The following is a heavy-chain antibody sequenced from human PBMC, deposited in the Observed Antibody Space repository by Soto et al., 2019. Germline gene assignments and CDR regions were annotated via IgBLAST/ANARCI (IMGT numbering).Heavy chain of an antibody. CDR3: AKDLLLTTVTTVGD. J-gene: IGHJ4*02. D-gene: IGHD4-17*01. V-gene: IGHV3-30*18. Sequence: QVQLVESGGGVVQPGRSLRLSCAASGFTFSTYGMHWVRQAPGKGLEWVAVISYDGSNKYYADSVKGRFTISRDNSKNTLWLQMYSLRAEDTAVYYCAKDLLLTTVTTVGDWGQGTLVTVSS. CDR1: GFTFSTYG. CDR2: ISYDGSNK.